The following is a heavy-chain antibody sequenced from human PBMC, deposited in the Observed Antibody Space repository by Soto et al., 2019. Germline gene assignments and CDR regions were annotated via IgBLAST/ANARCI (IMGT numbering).Heavy chain of an antibody. CDR3: AKAVAGTGCFDY. CDR2: ISWNSGSI. D-gene: IGHD6-19*01. CDR1: GFTFDDYA. Sequence: EVQLVESGGGLVQPGRSLRLSCAASGFTFDDYAMHWVRQAPGKGLEWVSGISWNSGSIGYADSVKGRFTISRDNAKNSLYLPMNSLRAEDTALYYCAKAVAGTGCFDYWGQGTLVTVSS. J-gene: IGHJ4*02. V-gene: IGHV3-9*01.